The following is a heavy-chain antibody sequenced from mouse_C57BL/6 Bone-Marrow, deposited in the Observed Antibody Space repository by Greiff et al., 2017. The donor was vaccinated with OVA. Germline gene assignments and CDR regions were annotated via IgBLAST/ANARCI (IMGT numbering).Heavy chain of an antibody. CDR2: ISDGGSYT. J-gene: IGHJ4*01. Sequence: EVQRVESGGGLVKPGGSLKLSCAASGFTFSNYAMSWVRQTPEKRLEWVATISDGGSYTYYPDNVQGRFTNSRNNDKIIQYLQLSQLKSEDTAMYYCAGYASSYAMDDWGQGTSVTVSS. D-gene: IGHD1-3*01. CDR3: AGYASSYAMDD. V-gene: IGHV5-4*01. CDR1: GFTFSNYA.